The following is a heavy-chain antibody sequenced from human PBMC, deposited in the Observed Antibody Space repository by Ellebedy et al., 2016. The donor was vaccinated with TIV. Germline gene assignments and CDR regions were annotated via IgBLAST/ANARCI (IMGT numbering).Heavy chain of an antibody. V-gene: IGHV1-18*01. Sequence: AASVKVSCKASGYNFLNYGVSWARQAPGQGLEFLGWVSPYSGNTKYPQRLQGRVTMTTEISTTTAYMEMRSLRSDDTAVYYCVRDSHSDWGNFDLWGRGTLVIVSS. CDR3: VRDSHSDWGNFDL. CDR2: VSPYSGNT. D-gene: IGHD6-19*01. J-gene: IGHJ2*01. CDR1: GYNFLNYG.